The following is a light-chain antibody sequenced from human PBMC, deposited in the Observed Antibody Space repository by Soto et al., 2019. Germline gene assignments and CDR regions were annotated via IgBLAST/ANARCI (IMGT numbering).Light chain of an antibody. V-gene: IGKV3D-20*02. Sequence: EIVMTQSPATLSVSPGERATLSCGASQSVSSSYLAWYQQKPGQAPRLLIYDSSNRATGIPARFSGSGSGTDLTLTISSLEPEDFAVYYCPQRSNWPPAFGGGTKVDIK. CDR1: QSVSSSY. J-gene: IGKJ4*01. CDR3: PQRSNWPPA. CDR2: DSS.